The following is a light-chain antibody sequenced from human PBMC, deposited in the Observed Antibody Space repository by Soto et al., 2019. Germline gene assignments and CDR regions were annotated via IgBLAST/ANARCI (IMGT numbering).Light chain of an antibody. CDR2: DVS. Sequence: QSALTQPASVSGSPGQSITISCTGTSSDVGGYNYVSWYQHHPGKAPKLLIYDVSNRPSGISNRFSGSKSDNTASLTISGLQPEDEADYYCSSYTTSNTRQIVFGTGTKVPVL. CDR1: SSDVGGYNY. CDR3: SSYTTSNTRQIV. V-gene: IGLV2-14*03. J-gene: IGLJ1*01.